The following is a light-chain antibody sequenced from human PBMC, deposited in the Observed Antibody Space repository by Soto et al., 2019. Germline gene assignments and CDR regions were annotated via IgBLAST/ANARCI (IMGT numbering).Light chain of an antibody. J-gene: IGKJ2*01. CDR2: GAS. CDR3: QQYNNWPPEYT. Sequence: EIVMTQSPATLSVSPGERATLSCRASQSVSSNLAWYQQNPGQAPRLLIYGASTRATGIPARFSGSGSGTEFTLTVSSLQSEDFAVYYCQQYNNWPPEYTFGQGTKVDIK. CDR1: QSVSSN. V-gene: IGKV3-15*01.